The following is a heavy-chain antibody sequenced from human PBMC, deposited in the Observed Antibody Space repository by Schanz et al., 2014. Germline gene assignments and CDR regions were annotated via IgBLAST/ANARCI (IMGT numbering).Heavy chain of an antibody. V-gene: IGHV3-74*01. D-gene: IGHD4-17*01. CDR1: GFTVNTNY. CDR2: TSHDGSFT. Sequence: EVQLVESGGGLIHPGGSLRLSCAVSGFTVNTNYMTWVRQAPGKGLVWVSRTSHDGSFTTFADSVKGRFTISRDNAKNALYLQMNSLRAEDTAVYYCVRDTDYHFDYWGQGTLVTVSS. CDR3: VRDTDYHFDY. J-gene: IGHJ4*02.